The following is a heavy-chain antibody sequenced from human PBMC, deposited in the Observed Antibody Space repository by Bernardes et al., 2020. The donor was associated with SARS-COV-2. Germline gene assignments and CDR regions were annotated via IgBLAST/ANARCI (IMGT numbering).Heavy chain of an antibody. J-gene: IGHJ6*02. D-gene: IGHD1-26*01. V-gene: IGHV3-21*01. CDR1: GFTFSSYS. Sequence: GGSLRLSCAASGFTFSSYSMNWVRQAPGKGLEWVSSISSSSSYIYYADSVKGRFTISRDNAKNSLYLQMNSLRAEDTAVYYCASLGATNEGFYYYYGMDVWGQGTTVTVSS. CDR2: ISSSSSYI. CDR3: ASLGATNEGFYYYYGMDV.